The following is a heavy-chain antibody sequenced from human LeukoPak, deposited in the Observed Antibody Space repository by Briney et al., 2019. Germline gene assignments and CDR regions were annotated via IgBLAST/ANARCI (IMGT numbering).Heavy chain of an antibody. Sequence: GGSLRLSCAASGFTFSSYGMHWVRQAPGKGLEWVAVISHDGSNKYYADSVKGRFTISRDNSKNTLYLQMNSLRAEDTAVYYCAKYCTNYGMDVWGQGTTVTVSS. CDR1: GFTFSSYG. V-gene: IGHV3-30*18. CDR3: AKYCTNYGMDV. D-gene: IGHD2-15*01. J-gene: IGHJ6*02. CDR2: ISHDGSNK.